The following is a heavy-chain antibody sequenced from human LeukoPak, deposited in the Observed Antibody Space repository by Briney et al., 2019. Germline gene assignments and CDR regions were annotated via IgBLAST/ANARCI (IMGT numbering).Heavy chain of an antibody. J-gene: IGHJ4*02. V-gene: IGHV4-4*02. CDR2: IHHSASP. CDR1: GASITSNW. CDR3: ARHIGILGKWGFDY. Sequence: SETLSLTCAVSGASITSNWWSWVRQSPGKGLEWIGEIHHSASPNYNTSLKSRVTLSLDKSQNQFSLKVTSVTAAGTAVYYCARHIGILGKWGFDYWGQGTLVTVSS. D-gene: IGHD2/OR15-2a*01.